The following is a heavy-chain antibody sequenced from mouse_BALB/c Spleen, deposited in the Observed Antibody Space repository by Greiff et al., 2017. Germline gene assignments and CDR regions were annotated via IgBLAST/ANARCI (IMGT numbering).Heavy chain of an antibody. CDR2: ISSGGSYT. J-gene: IGHJ2*01. V-gene: IGHV5-6-4*01. D-gene: IGHD2-4*01. Sequence: EVKLVESGGGLVQPGGSRKLSCAASGFTFSSYTMSWVRQTPEKRLEWVATISSGGSYTYYPDSVKGRFTISRDNAKNTLYLQMSSLKSEDTAMYYCTRYDYGLDYWGQGTTLTVSS. CDR3: TRYDYGLDY. CDR1: GFTFSSYT.